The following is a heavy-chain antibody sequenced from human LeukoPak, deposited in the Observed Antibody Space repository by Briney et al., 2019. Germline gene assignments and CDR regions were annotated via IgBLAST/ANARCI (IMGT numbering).Heavy chain of an antibody. CDR3: AKDTSAWWYHRAYMNV. J-gene: IGHJ6*03. CDR1: GFTFSDYA. V-gene: IGHV3-23*01. CDR2: ISGSGDKT. Sequence: GGSLRLSCAASGFTFSDYAMSWVRQAPGGGREWVSAISGSGDKTFHADSVKGRFTTSRDNSKNTLSLQMSSLRVEDSAVYFCAKDTSAWWYHRAYMNVWGTGTTVTVSS. D-gene: IGHD2-15*01.